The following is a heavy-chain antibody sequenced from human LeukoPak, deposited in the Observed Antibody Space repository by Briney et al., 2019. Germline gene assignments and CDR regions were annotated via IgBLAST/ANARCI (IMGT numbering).Heavy chain of an antibody. CDR1: GYTFTGYY. Sequence: ASVKVSSKASGYTFTGYYMHWVRQAPGQGLEWMGWINPNSGGTNYAQKFQGRVTMTRDTSISTAYMELSRLRSDDTAVYYCARLCCSSTSWYNWFDPWGQGTLVTVSS. CDR3: ARLCCSSTSWYNWFDP. CDR2: INPNSGGT. V-gene: IGHV1-2*02. J-gene: IGHJ5*02. D-gene: IGHD2-2*01.